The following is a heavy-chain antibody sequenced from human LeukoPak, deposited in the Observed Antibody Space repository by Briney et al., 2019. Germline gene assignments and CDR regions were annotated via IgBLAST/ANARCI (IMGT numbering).Heavy chain of an antibody. Sequence: GGSVRVSCATSGFTFSSYAMSWVRQAPGKGLEWVSAMSSSDDDRYYAPSVRGGVTISRDTSSSTVYLQMNSLRDDDTAVYYCAKAPVTSCRGGFCYPFDYWGQGTLVTVSS. CDR3: AKAPVTSCRGGFCYPFDY. D-gene: IGHD2-15*01. V-gene: IGHV3-23*01. J-gene: IGHJ4*02. CDR2: MSSSDDDR. CDR1: GFTFSSYA.